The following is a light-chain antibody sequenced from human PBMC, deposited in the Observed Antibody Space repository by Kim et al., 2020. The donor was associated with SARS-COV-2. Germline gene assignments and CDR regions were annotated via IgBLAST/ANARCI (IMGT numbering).Light chain of an antibody. Sequence: EIVLPQSSGTLSLSPGERATLSCRASQSVSSSYLAWYQQKPGQAPRLLIYDASSRATGIPDRFSGSGSGTDFTLTISRLEPEDFAVYYCQQYGSSPMYTFGQGTKLEI. CDR1: QSVSSSY. J-gene: IGKJ2*01. V-gene: IGKV3-20*01. CDR3: QQYGSSPMYT. CDR2: DAS.